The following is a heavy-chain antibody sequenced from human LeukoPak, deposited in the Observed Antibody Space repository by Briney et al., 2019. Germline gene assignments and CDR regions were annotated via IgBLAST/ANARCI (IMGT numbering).Heavy chain of an antibody. J-gene: IGHJ4*02. CDR2: IYYSGST. V-gene: IGHV4-59*01. Sequence: SETLSLTCTVSGGSISSYYWSWIRQPPGKGLEWIGYIYYSGSTNYNPSLKSRVPISVDKSKNQFSHKLSSVTAADPAVVYRARAGRGGAKSPDYWGQGTLVTVSS. CDR3: ARAGRGGAKSPDY. CDR1: GGSISSYY. D-gene: IGHD1-26*01.